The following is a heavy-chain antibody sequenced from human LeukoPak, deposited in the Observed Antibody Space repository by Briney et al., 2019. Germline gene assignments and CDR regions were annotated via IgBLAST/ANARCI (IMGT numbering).Heavy chain of an antibody. Sequence: SETLSLTCTVSGGSISISNYYWGWIRQPPGKGLEWIGSMSYSGRTYYNPSLKTRVTVSLDTSKNQFSLNLISVTAADTAMYYCARDRVSWHYFDYWGQGTLLTVSS. CDR1: GGSISISNYY. CDR2: MSYSGRT. D-gene: IGHD5/OR15-5a*01. J-gene: IGHJ4*02. V-gene: IGHV4-39*07. CDR3: ARDRVSWHYFDY.